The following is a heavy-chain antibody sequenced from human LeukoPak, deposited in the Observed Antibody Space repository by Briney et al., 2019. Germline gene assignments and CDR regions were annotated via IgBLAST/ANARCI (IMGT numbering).Heavy chain of an antibody. CDR1: GFTFSSYG. J-gene: IGHJ3*02. V-gene: IGHV3-30*18. D-gene: IGHD2-21*02. Sequence: PGGSLRLSCAASGFTFSSYGMHWVCQAPGKGLEWVAVISYDGSNKYYADPVKGRFTISRDNSKNTLYLQMNSLRAEDTAVYYCAKDQRGVVTGAFDIWGQGTMVTVSS. CDR2: ISYDGSNK. CDR3: AKDQRGVVTGAFDI.